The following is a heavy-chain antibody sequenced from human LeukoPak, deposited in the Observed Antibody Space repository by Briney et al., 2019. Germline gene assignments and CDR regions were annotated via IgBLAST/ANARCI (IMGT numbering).Heavy chain of an antibody. J-gene: IGHJ3*02. V-gene: IGHV3-7*01. D-gene: IGHD2-2*01. CDR3: VRDSGYCRSISRRGDAFDI. Sequence: PGGSLRLSCAPSGFTFSNHWMSWVRQAPGQGLEWVAKIKEDGSEKYYVDSVKGRFTISRDNAKNSLNLQMNSLRAEDTAVYYCVRDSGYCRSISRRGDAFDIWGQGTMVTVSS. CDR1: GFTFSNHW. CDR2: IKEDGSEK.